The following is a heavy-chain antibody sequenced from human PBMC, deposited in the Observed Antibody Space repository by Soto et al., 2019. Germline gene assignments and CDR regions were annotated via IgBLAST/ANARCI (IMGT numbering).Heavy chain of an antibody. CDR3: TRDSRITMIVVVPDV. D-gene: IGHD3-22*01. Sequence: SLRLSCTASGFTFGDYAMSWFRQAPGKGLEWVGFIRSKAYGGTTEYAASVKGRFTISRDDSKSIAYLQMNSLKTEDTAVYYCTRDSRITMIVVVPDVWGQGTTVTVSS. J-gene: IGHJ6*02. V-gene: IGHV3-49*03. CDR1: GFTFGDYA. CDR2: IRSKAYGGTT.